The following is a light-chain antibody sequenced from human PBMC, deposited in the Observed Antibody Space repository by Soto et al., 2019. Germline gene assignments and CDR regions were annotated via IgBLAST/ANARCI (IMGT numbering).Light chain of an antibody. J-gene: IGKJ1*01. Sequence: DIQMTQSPSSLSASVGDRVTISCRASQSVSKYLSWYQQKPGNAPKLLIYASSNLHSGVASRFSSRIGGTYFTINITTLQPEDFASYYCQQTYSRRGTFGQGTKVEI. CDR1: QSVSKY. CDR3: QQTYSRRGT. V-gene: IGKV1-39*01. CDR2: ASS.